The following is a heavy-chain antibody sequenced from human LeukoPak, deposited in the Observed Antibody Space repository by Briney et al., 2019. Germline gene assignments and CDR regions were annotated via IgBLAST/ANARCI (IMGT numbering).Heavy chain of an antibody. CDR1: GYTFTSYG. Sequence: ASVKVSCKTSGYTFTSYGISWVRQAPGQGLEWMGWISAYNGNTNYAQKLQGRVTMTTDTSTSTAYMELRSLRSDDTAVYYCARDADIVVVPAAIPDYWGQGTLVTVSS. J-gene: IGHJ4*02. D-gene: IGHD2-2*01. V-gene: IGHV1-18*01. CDR2: ISAYNGNT. CDR3: ARDADIVVVPAAIPDY.